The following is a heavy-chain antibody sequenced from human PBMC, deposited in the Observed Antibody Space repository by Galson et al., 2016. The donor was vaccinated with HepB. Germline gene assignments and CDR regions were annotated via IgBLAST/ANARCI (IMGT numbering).Heavy chain of an antibody. CDR2: INPSAGSA. Sequence: SVKVSCKASGNTFTSYYIYWLRQAPGQGLEWMGIINPSAGSASYAERFHDRITVTRDASTATVYMELSSLNSEDTAVYYCARTRIHSSSPFDHWGQGTLVTVSS. CDR1: GNTFTSYY. J-gene: IGHJ4*02. V-gene: IGHV1-46*01. D-gene: IGHD6-6*01. CDR3: ARTRIHSSSPFDH.